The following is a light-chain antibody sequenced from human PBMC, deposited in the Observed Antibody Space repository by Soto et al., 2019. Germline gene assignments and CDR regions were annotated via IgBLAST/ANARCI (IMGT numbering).Light chain of an antibody. J-gene: IGKJ4*01. Sequence: DIQLTQSPSTPSASVGDRVTITCRASQSISSWLAWYQQKPGKVPKLLMSKASILESGVPSSFSGSGSGTEFTLTISSLQPDDFATYYCQQYNTYTRTFGGGTKVEIK. CDR1: QSISSW. CDR2: KAS. V-gene: IGKV1-5*03. CDR3: QQYNTYTRT.